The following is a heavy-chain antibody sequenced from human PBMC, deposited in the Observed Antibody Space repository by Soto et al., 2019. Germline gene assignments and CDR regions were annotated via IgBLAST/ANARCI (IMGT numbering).Heavy chain of an antibody. Sequence: EVQLVESGGGLVQPGGSLRLSCAASGFTFSTYWIHWVRQAPGKGLVWVSRINSDGSSTNYADSVKGRFTISRDNAKTTLFLQMNSLRAEDTAVYYCARDRWGGGMDMDVWGQGTTVTVSS. CDR3: ARDRWGGGMDMDV. CDR1: GFTFSTYW. J-gene: IGHJ6*02. CDR2: INSDGSST. D-gene: IGHD3-10*01. V-gene: IGHV3-74*01.